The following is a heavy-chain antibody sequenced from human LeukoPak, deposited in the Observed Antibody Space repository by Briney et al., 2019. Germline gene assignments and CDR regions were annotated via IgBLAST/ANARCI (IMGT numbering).Heavy chain of an antibody. CDR2: IYYSGST. D-gene: IGHD4-17*01. Sequence: SETLSLTCTVSGGSISSYYWSWIRQPPGKGLEWIGYIYYSGSTNYNPSLKSRVTISVDTSKNQFSLKLSSVTAADTAVYYCARAPNGDHTDYWGQGTLVTVSS. V-gene: IGHV4-59*01. J-gene: IGHJ4*02. CDR1: GGSISSYY. CDR3: ARAPNGDHTDY.